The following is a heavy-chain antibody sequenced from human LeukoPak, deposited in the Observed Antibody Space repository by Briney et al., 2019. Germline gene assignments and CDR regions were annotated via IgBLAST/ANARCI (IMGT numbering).Heavy chain of an antibody. CDR2: INSDGSST. V-gene: IGHV3-74*01. CDR1: GFTFSSYE. J-gene: IGHJ6*04. D-gene: IGHD3-9*01. Sequence: GGSLRLSCAASGFTFSSYEMHWVRQAPEKGLVWVSRINSDGSSTSYADSVKGRFTISRDNAKNTLYLQMNSLRAEDTAVYYCARMPPRVLTGSLDVWGKGTTVTISS. CDR3: ARMPPRVLTGSLDV.